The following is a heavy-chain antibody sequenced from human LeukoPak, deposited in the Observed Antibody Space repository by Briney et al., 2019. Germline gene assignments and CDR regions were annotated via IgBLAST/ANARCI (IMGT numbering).Heavy chain of an antibody. V-gene: IGHV1-2*02. CDR1: GYTFTGYY. D-gene: IGHD3-22*01. Sequence: ASVKVSCKASGYTFTGYYMHWVRQAPGQGLEWMGWINPNSGGTNYAQKFQGRVTMTRDTSISTAYMELSRLRSDDTAVYYCARAKYYYDRRAFDIWGQGTMVTVSS. CDR2: INPNSGGT. J-gene: IGHJ3*02. CDR3: ARAKYYYDRRAFDI.